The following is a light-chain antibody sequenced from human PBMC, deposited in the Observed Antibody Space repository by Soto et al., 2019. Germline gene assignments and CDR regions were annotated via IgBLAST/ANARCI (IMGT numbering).Light chain of an antibody. Sequence: EVILTQSPATLSLSPGERATLSCRASQSVDRPLAWYQEKPGQAPRLLIYGASHRATGIPARFSGSGSGTDFTLNIDSVEADDFAVYYCQHYKNWPPITFGQGTRLDIK. CDR3: QHYKNWPPIT. V-gene: IGKV3-11*01. CDR2: GAS. CDR1: QSVDRP. J-gene: IGKJ5*01.